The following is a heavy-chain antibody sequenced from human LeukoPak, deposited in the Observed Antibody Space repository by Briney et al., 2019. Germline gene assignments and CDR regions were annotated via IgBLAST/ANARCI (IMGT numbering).Heavy chain of an antibody. V-gene: IGHV1-2*02. CDR2: INPNSGGT. CDR1: GYTFTGYY. CDR3: ARLVPAAIAFDP. J-gene: IGHJ5*02. D-gene: IGHD2-2*01. Sequence: ASVKVSCKASGYTFTGYYMHWVRQAPGQGLGWMGWINPNSGGTNYAQKFQGRVTMTRDTSISTAYMELSRLRSDDTAVYYCARLVPAAIAFDPWGQGTLVTVSS.